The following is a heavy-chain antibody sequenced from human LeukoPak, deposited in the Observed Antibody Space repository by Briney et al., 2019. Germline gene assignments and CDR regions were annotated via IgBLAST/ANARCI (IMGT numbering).Heavy chain of an antibody. V-gene: IGHV4-39*01. J-gene: IGHJ4*02. CDR1: GDCITTTNYY. Sequence: PSETLSLTCNVSGDCITTTNYYWAWIRQPPGKGLEWIASVFYSGTTYYNPSLKSRVVISMDTSRKQISLRLSSVTATDTAIYYCARRSRLYKHETTGYHDSWGQGTLVTVSS. CDR3: ARRSRLYKHETTGYHDS. D-gene: IGHD3-9*01. CDR2: VFYSGTT.